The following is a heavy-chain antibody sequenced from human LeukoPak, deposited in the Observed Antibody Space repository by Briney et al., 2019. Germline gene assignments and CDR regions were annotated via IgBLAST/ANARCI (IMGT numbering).Heavy chain of an antibody. D-gene: IGHD5-18*01. CDR1: GYSFTTYW. Sequence: GESLKISCKGSGYSFTTYWIGWVRQMPGKGLEWMGIIYPGDSDTRYSPSFQGQVTISADKSISTAYLQWSSLKASDTAIYYCARRFRGYSYFFDYWGQGTLVTVSS. V-gene: IGHV5-51*01. J-gene: IGHJ4*02. CDR3: ARRFRGYSYFFDY. CDR2: IYPGDSDT.